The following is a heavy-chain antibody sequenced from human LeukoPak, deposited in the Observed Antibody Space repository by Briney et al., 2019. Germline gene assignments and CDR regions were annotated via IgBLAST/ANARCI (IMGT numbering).Heavy chain of an antibody. CDR3: ARGAKYYYGSGSYRY. CDR2: INWNGGST. Sequence: GGSLRLSCAASGFTFSSYGMSWVRQAPGKGLEWVSGINWNGGSTGYADSVKGRFTISRDNAKNSLYLQMNSLRAEDTALYHCARGAKYYYGSGSYRYWGQGTLVTVSS. D-gene: IGHD3-10*01. V-gene: IGHV3-20*01. J-gene: IGHJ4*02. CDR1: GFTFSSYG.